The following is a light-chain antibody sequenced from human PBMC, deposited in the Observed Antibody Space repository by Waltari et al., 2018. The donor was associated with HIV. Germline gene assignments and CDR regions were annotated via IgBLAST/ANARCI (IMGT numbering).Light chain of an antibody. J-gene: IGKJ4*01. V-gene: IGKV3-20*01. CDR3: QQYYSVSPLT. Sequence: EIVLTQSPGTLSLSPGERATLSCRASQSVTSSYLAWYQQTPGQAPRLLIYGASSRATGIPDRFSGSGSGTDFTLTITNVQAEDVAVYYCQQYYSVSPLTFGGGTKVEIE. CDR2: GAS. CDR1: QSVTSSY.